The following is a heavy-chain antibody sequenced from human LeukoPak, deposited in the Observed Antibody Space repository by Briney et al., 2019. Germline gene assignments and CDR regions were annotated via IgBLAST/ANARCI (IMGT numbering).Heavy chain of an antibody. CDR3: ATGRYYYDSSGYYYISLFDY. D-gene: IGHD3-22*01. CDR1: GYTLTELS. J-gene: IGHJ4*02. Sequence: ASVKVSCKVSGYTLTELSMHWVCQAPGKGPEWMGGFDPEDGETIYAQKFQGRVTMTEDTSTDTAYMELSSLRSEDTAVYYCATGRYYYDSSGYYYISLFDYWGQGTLVTVSS. V-gene: IGHV1-24*01. CDR2: FDPEDGET.